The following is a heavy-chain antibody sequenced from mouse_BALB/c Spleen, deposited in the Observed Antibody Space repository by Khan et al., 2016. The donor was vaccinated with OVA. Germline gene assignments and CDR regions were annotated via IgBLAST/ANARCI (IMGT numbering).Heavy chain of an antibody. D-gene: IGHD1-1*01. V-gene: IGHV1S81*02. Sequence: QVQLQHPGAELVKAGASVKMSCKASGYTFTSYWMHWVKQRLGQGLEWFAETNPTNGRTYYNEKFKSKATLTVDKSSSTAYMLLSGPTFEDSAVYYCARIKKIVATYFDYWGQGTTLTVPS. J-gene: IGHJ2*01. CDR2: TNPTNGRT. CDR3: ARIKKIVATYFDY. CDR1: GYTFTSYW.